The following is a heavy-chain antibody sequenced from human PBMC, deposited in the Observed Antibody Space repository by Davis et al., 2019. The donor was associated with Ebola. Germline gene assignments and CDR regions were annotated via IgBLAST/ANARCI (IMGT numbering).Heavy chain of an antibody. V-gene: IGHV3-48*02. CDR3: ARIPPSDFAAGGPGVHFDS. CDR2: ISTTSRTL. J-gene: IGHJ4*02. CDR1: GFTFSHHN. Sequence: GESLKISCAASGFTFSHHNMNWIRQAPGKGLEWVSYISTTSRTLFYADSVMGRFTVSRDNAKQSLYLQMNSLRDEDTAIYYCARIPPSDFAAGGPGVHFDSWGQGTLVTVSS. D-gene: IGHD4/OR15-4a*01.